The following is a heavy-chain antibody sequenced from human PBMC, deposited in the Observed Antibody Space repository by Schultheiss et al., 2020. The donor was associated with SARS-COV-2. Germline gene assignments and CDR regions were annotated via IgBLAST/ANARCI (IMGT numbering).Heavy chain of an antibody. CDR3: ARDGVGRQQLDEELFDY. Sequence: ASVKVSCKASGYTFTSYYMHWVRQAPGQGLEWMGIINPSGGSTSYAQKFQGRVTMTRDTSTSTVYMELSSLRSEDTAVYYCARDGVGRQQLDEELFDYWGQGTLVTVSS. J-gene: IGHJ4*02. V-gene: IGHV1-46*01. CDR1: GYTFTSYY. CDR2: INPSGGST. D-gene: IGHD6-13*01.